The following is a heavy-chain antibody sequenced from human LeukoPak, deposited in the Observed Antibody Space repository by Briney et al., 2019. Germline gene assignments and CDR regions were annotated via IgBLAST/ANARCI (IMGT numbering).Heavy chain of an antibody. CDR3: AKSPEPYYYYMDV. J-gene: IGHJ6*03. CDR1: GFTFSSYA. D-gene: IGHD1-14*01. V-gene: IGHV3-23*01. Sequence: QSGGSLRLSCAASGFTFSSYAMSWVRQAPGKGLEWVSAISGSGGSTYYADSVKGRFTISRDNSKNTLYLQMNSLRAEDTAVYYCAKSPEPYYYYMDVWGKGTTVTVSS. CDR2: ISGSGGST.